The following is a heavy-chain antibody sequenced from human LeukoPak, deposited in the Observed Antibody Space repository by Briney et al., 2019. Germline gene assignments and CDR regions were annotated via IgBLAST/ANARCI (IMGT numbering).Heavy chain of an antibody. CDR3: AKNGVYCDVHCPADY. V-gene: IGHV3-33*06. Sequence: LTGGSLRLSCAASGFTFSNYGMNWVRQAPGKGLERVAVIWSDGRNKYYADSVKGRFTISRDNSKNTLYLQMNSLRADDTAVYYCAKNGVYCDVHCPADYWGQGTLVTVSS. CDR2: IWSDGRNK. CDR1: GFTFSNYG. J-gene: IGHJ4*02. D-gene: IGHD2-21*02.